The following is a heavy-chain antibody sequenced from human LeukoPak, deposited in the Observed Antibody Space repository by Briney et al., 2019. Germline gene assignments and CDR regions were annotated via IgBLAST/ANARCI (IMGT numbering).Heavy chain of an antibody. V-gene: IGHV3-23*01. CDR2: IRDSGDRT. CDR1: GFTFRSYA. J-gene: IGHJ3*02. D-gene: IGHD3-22*01. CDR3: AKPLDDSSGYHSHAFDI. Sequence: GGSLRLSCAASGFTFRSYAMTWVRQAPGKGLEWVSSIRDSGDRTDYADSVKGRFTMSRDNSGNTLDLQMNSLRAEDTAVYYCAKPLDDSSGYHSHAFDIWGQGTMVTVSS.